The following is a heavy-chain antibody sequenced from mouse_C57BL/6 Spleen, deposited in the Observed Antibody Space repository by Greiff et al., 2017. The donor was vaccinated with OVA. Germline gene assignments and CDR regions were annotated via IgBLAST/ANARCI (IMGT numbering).Heavy chain of an antibody. CDR1: GYTFTSYW. CDR3: ARSGYSNYPAWFAY. Sequence: QVQLQQPGAELVSPGTSVKLSCKASGYTFTSYWMHWVKQRPGQGLEWIGVIDPSDSYTNYNQKFKGKATLTVDTSSSTAYMQLSSLTSEDSAVYYCARSGYSNYPAWFAYWGQGTLVTVSA. CDR2: IDPSDSYT. J-gene: IGHJ3*01. V-gene: IGHV1-59*01. D-gene: IGHD2-5*01.